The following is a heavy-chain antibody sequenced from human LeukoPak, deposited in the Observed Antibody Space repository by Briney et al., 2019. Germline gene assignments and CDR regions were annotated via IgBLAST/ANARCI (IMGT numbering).Heavy chain of an antibody. Sequence: PGGSLRLSCAASGITFSSYAMSWVRQAPGKGLEWVSAISGSGGGTYYADSVKGRFTISRDNSKNTLYLQMNSLRAEDTAVYYCASGPGSYYKNFDYWGQGTPVTVSS. CDR2: ISGSGGGT. J-gene: IGHJ4*02. CDR3: ASGPGSYYKNFDY. V-gene: IGHV3-23*01. CDR1: GITFSSYA. D-gene: IGHD3-10*01.